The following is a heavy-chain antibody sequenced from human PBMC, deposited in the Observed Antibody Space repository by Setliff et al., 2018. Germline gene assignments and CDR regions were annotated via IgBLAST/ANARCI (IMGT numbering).Heavy chain of an antibody. D-gene: IGHD3-3*01. V-gene: IGHV4-59*08. Sequence: SETLSLTCTVSGGSFRSYYWGWIRQSPGKGLEWIGYIYYSGSTNYDPSLKSRVTISVDTSKNQFSLNLSSLTAADTAVYYCSRRNNFWTGYYFDYWGQGTLVTVSS. CDR3: SRRNNFWTGYYFDY. CDR2: IYYSGST. J-gene: IGHJ4*02. CDR1: GGSFRSYY.